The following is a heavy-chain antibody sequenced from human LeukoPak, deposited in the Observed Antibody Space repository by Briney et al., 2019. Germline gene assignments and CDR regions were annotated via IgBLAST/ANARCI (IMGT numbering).Heavy chain of an antibody. Sequence: GESLRLSCAASGFTFSSYNMNWVRQAPGKGLEWVSSISSSSSYIYYADSVRGRFTISRDNAKNSLYLQMSSLRAEDTAVYYCARGGIAVAGIDFRWFDPWGQGTLVTVSS. CDR1: GFTFSSYN. J-gene: IGHJ5*02. CDR2: ISSSSSYI. CDR3: ARGGIAVAGIDFRWFDP. V-gene: IGHV3-21*01. D-gene: IGHD6-19*01.